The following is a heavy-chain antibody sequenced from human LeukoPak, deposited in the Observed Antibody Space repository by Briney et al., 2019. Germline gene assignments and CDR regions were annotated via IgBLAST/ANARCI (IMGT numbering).Heavy chain of an antibody. Sequence: ASVRVSCTASGYTFTIDGISGVRQAPGQGLEWMVCISAYNGNTNYAQKLQGRVTMTTDTSTSTAYMELRSLRSDDTAVYYCARWVGATTPLIPTFDYWGQGTLVTVSS. CDR1: GYTFTIDG. V-gene: IGHV1-18*01. CDR3: ARWVGATTPLIPTFDY. D-gene: IGHD1-26*01. CDR2: ISAYNGNT. J-gene: IGHJ4*02.